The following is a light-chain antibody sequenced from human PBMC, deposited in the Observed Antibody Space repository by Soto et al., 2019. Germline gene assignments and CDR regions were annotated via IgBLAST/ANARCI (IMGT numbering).Light chain of an antibody. Sequence: SYELTQPPSVTVAPAQTARITCGGDNVGGKSVQWYQQKPGQAPVLVLYDARDRPSWIPERFSGSNSGNTATLIISSVEAGDEADFYCQVWDTIADQYIFGSGTKVTVL. CDR1: NVGGKS. J-gene: IGLJ1*01. CDR3: QVWDTIADQYI. CDR2: DAR. V-gene: IGLV3-21*02.